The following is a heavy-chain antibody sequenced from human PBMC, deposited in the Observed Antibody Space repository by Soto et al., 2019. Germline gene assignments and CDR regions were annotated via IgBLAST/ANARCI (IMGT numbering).Heavy chain of an antibody. CDR2: MNPNSGNT. Sequence: QAQLVQSGAEVKKPGASVKVSCKASGYTFTGYDINWVRQATGQGLEWMGWMNPNSGNTGYAQNFQGRVTMTRDNSITTAYMELTSLRDDDSAVYYCAGEKVGTTGIDFWGQETWSPSPQ. CDR3: AGEKVGTTGIDF. D-gene: IGHD1-26*01. CDR1: GYTFTGYD. V-gene: IGHV1-8*01. J-gene: IGHJ4*01.